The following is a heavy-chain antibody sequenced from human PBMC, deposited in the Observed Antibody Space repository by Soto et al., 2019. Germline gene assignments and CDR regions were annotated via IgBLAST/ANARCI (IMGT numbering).Heavy chain of an antibody. Sequence: GGSLRLSCAASGFTFSSYAMSWVRQAPGKGLGWVAAISGSGGSTYYADSMKGRFTISRDNSKNTLYLQMNSLRAEDTAVYYCAKFYGGDSAHTYTLDPWGQGTLVTVPQ. V-gene: IGHV3-23*01. CDR1: GFTFSSYA. CDR2: ISGSGGST. CDR3: AKFYGGDSAHTYTLDP. J-gene: IGHJ5*02. D-gene: IGHD2-21*02.